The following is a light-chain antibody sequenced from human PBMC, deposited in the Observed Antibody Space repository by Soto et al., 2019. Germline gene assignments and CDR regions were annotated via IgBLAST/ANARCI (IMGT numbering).Light chain of an antibody. CDR3: QSYDSSLSGWV. CDR2: RNS. CDR1: SSNIGAGYD. Sequence: QSVLTQPPSVSGAPGQRVTISCTGSSSNIGAGYDVHWYKQLPGTAPKLLIYRNSNRPSGVPDRFSGSKSGTSASLAITGLQAEDEADYYCQSYDSSLSGWVFGGGTKVTVL. V-gene: IGLV1-40*01. J-gene: IGLJ3*02.